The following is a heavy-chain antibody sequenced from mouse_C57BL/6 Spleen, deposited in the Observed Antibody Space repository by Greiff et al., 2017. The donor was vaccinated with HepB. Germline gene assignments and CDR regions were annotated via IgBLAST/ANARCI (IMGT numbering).Heavy chain of an antibody. Sequence: VHLVESGPGLVQPSQSLSITCTVSGFSLTSYGVHWVRQSPGKGLEWLGVIWRGGSTDYNAAFMSRLSITKDNSKGQVFFKMNSLQADDTAIYYCAKNWDYDGNWFAYWGQGTLVTVSA. J-gene: IGHJ3*01. D-gene: IGHD2-4*01. V-gene: IGHV2-5*01. CDR1: GFSLTSYG. CDR2: IWRGGST. CDR3: AKNWDYDGNWFAY.